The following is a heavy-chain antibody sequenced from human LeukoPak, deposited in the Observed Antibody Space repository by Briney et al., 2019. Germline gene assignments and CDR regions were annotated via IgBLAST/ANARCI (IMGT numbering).Heavy chain of an antibody. CDR1: GFTSSSYA. J-gene: IGHJ4*02. V-gene: IGHV3-23*01. Sequence: GGSLRLSCAASGFTSSSYAMSWVRQAPGKGLEWVSAISGSGGSTYYADSVKGRFTISRDNSKNTLYLQMNSLRAEDTAVYYCAKIGAGDYYGSGSLPIDYWGQGTLVTVSS. D-gene: IGHD3-10*01. CDR3: AKIGAGDYYGSGSLPIDY. CDR2: ISGSGGST.